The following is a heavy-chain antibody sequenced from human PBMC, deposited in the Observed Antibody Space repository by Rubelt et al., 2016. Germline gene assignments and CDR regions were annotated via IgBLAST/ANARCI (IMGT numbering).Heavy chain of an antibody. CDR3: ARHGRAAARYYV. CDR1: GDSINSGSISSGQVY. Sequence: QLQLQESGPGLVKPWETLSLTCTVSGDSINSGSISSGQVYWAWIRQPLGKGLEWIGSIDYSGNTYYNPSLMSRVTISVDTSKKQFSRKLTSGTAADTAVYYCARHGRAAARYYVWGQGTTVTVSS. CDR2: IDYSGNT. V-gene: IGHV4-39*01. D-gene: IGHD6-13*01. J-gene: IGHJ6*02.